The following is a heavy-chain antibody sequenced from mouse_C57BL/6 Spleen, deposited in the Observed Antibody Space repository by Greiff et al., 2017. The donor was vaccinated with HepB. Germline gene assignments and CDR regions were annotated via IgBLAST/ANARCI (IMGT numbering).Heavy chain of an antibody. J-gene: IGHJ3*01. CDR1: GFTFSSYA. CDR2: ISSGGDYI. V-gene: IGHV5-9-1*02. CDR3: TRDYYGSGAY. D-gene: IGHD1-1*01. Sequence: EVKLVESGEGLVKPGGSLKLSCAASGFTFSSYAMSWVRQTPEKRLEWVAYISSGGDYIYYADTVKGRFTISRDNARNTLYLQMSSLKSEDTAMYYCTRDYYGSGAYWGQGTLVTVSA.